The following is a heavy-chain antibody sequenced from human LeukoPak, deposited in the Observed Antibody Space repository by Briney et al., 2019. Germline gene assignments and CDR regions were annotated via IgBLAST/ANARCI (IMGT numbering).Heavy chain of an antibody. D-gene: IGHD5-18*01. Sequence: PGRSLRLSCEASGFTFSSYAMHWVRQAPGKGLEWVAVISYDGSNKYYADAVKGRFTISRDKSKKTLYLQMNSLRAEDTAVYYCASARGSNYGSLGDWGPGTLVTVSS. V-gene: IGHV3-30*14. CDR1: GFTFSSYA. CDR2: ISYDGSNK. J-gene: IGHJ4*02. CDR3: ASARGSNYGSLGD.